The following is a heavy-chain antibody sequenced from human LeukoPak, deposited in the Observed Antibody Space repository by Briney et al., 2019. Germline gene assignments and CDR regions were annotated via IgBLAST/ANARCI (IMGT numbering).Heavy chain of an antibody. CDR3: ARRNRAYWYFDL. V-gene: IGHV1-8*01. CDR2: MNPHSGKS. D-gene: IGHD1-14*01. J-gene: IGHJ2*01. CDR1: GYSFTSFD. Sequence: GASVKVSCTASGYSFTSFDINWVRQASGQGLEWMGWMNPHSGKSGFAQKLQGRVILTSNTSISTVYMELSSLRSEDSAIYYCARRNRAYWYFDLWGRGTPVTVSS.